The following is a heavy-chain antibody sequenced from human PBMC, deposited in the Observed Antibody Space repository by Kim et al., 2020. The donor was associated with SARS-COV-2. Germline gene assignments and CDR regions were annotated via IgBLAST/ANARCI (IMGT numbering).Heavy chain of an antibody. CDR3: ARLRYFDWLLDGIDY. J-gene: IGHJ4*02. Sequence: SETLSLTCTVSGGSISSSSYYWGWIRQPPGKGLEWIGSIYYSGSTYYNPSLKSRVTISVDTSKNQFSLKLSSVTAADTAVYYCARLRYFDWLLDGIDYWGQGTLVTVSS. CDR2: IYYSGST. CDR1: GGSISSSSYY. D-gene: IGHD3-9*01. V-gene: IGHV4-39*01.